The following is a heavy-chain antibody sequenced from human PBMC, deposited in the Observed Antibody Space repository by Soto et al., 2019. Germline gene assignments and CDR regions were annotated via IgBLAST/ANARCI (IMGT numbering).Heavy chain of an antibody. CDR1: GGTFSSYA. Sequence: VKVSCKASGGTFSSYAISWVRQAPGQGLEWMGGIIPIFGTANYAQKFQGRVTITADESTSTAYMELSSLRSEDTAVYYCARVSRRGGVVIYPWFDPWGQGTLVTVSS. CDR3: ARVSRRGGVVIYPWFDP. V-gene: IGHV1-69*01. D-gene: IGHD3-3*01. J-gene: IGHJ5*02. CDR2: IIPIFGTA.